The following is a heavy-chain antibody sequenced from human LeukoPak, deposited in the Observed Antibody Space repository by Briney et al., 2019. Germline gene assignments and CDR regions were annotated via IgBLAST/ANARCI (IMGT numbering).Heavy chain of an antibody. D-gene: IGHD4-23*01. Sequence: GGSLRLSCAASGFTFSSYSMNWVRQAPGKGLEWVSSISSSSSYIYYADSVKGRFTISRDDAKNSLYLQMNSLRGEDTGVYYCARGGGGRHFDYWGQGTLVTVSS. CDR1: GFTFSSYS. J-gene: IGHJ4*02. CDR3: ARGGGGRHFDY. V-gene: IGHV3-21*01. CDR2: ISSSSSYI.